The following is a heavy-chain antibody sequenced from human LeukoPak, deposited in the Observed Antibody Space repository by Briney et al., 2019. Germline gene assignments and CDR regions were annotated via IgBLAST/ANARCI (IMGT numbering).Heavy chain of an antibody. CDR2: IIPIFGTA. Sequence: ASVKVSCKASGGTFSSYAIRWVRQAPGQGLEWMGGIIPIFGTANYAQKFQGRVTITADESTSTAYMELSSLRSEDTAVYYCARVSLGNEPGSPQNYYYYGMDVWGQGTTVTVSS. J-gene: IGHJ6*02. V-gene: IGHV1-69*13. CDR3: ARVSLGNEPGSPQNYYYYGMDV. CDR1: GGTFSSYA.